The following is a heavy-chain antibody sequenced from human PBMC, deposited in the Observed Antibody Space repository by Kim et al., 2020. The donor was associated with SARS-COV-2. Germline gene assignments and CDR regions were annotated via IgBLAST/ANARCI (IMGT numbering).Heavy chain of an antibody. J-gene: IGHJ6*02. CDR3: ARSLGGMDV. CDR2: DT. Sequence: DTNYSPSFQGKVTISADKSISTDYLQWSSLKASDTAMYYCARSLGGMDVWGQGTTVTVSS. V-gene: IGHV5-51*01.